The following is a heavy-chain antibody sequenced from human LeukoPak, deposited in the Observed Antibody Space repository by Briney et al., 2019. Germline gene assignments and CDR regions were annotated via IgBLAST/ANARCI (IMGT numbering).Heavy chain of an antibody. Sequence: GVSLRLSCAASGFTFSSYEMNWVRQAPGKGLEWVSYSSSSGTTIYYAESVKGRFTISRDNAKNSLHLQMNSLRAEDTAVYYCASQDVFRYHDYWGQGTLVTVSS. J-gene: IGHJ4*02. V-gene: IGHV3-48*03. CDR2: SSSSGTTI. D-gene: IGHD2-2*01. CDR1: GFTFSSYE. CDR3: ASQDVFRYHDY.